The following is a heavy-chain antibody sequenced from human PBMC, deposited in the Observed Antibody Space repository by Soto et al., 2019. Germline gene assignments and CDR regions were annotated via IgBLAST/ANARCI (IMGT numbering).Heavy chain of an antibody. D-gene: IGHD4-17*01. CDR1: GGSISSTYY. Sequence: PSETLSLTCTVSGGSISSTYYWSWIRRPPGKGLEWIARIYYSGRTYYNPSLKGRVTISMDTSKNQFSLKLDSVTAADTAVYFWAGHADTTATSLSNSWGQGTLVTVSS. V-gene: IGHV4-39*01. CDR3: AGHADTTATSLSNS. CDR2: IYYSGRT. J-gene: IGHJ4*02.